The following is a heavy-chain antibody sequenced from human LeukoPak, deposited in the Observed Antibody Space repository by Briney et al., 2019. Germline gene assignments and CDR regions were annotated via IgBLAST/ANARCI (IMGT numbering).Heavy chain of an antibody. Sequence: GGSLRLCCSASGFRFDYYAIHTVRQASGKGLEWVSGISWNTYTIGYADSVKGRLTISRDNDKNSLYLQINSLRAEDTALYYCVKDRTNCSNGACYPVWNGLDVWGQGTTVTVYS. D-gene: IGHD2-8*01. J-gene: IGHJ6*02. V-gene: IGHV3-9*01. CDR2: ISWNTYTI. CDR1: GFRFDYYA. CDR3: VKDRTNCSNGACYPVWNGLDV.